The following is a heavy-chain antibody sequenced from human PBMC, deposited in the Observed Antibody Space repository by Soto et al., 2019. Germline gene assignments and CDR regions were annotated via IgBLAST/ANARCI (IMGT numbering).Heavy chain of an antibody. J-gene: IGHJ6*02. V-gene: IGHV3-53*02. CDR2: CYRGGST. D-gene: IGHD1-1*01. CDR3: AKDLAWNDLLNTYYYGMDV. Sequence: EVQLVETGGGLIQPGGSLRLSCAVSGFSVSDSSMSWVRQAPGKGLEWVSVCYRGGSTDYADSVKGRGTVSRDTFKNTLLLQMDSLTVEDTAVYFCAKDLAWNDLLNTYYYGMDVWGQGTTVTVS. CDR1: GFSVSDSS.